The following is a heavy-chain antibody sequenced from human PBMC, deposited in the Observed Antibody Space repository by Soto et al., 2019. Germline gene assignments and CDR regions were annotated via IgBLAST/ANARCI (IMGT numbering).Heavy chain of an antibody. J-gene: IGHJ6*02. D-gene: IGHD1-1*01. CDR3: ARSSGWRQVGVYKYGLDV. CDR2: ISASGDYT. Sequence: QVQLVESGGGLVKPGGSLRLSCIGSGFTLSDNWMTWIRQAPGKGLEWVSYISASGDYTIYADSLKGRFTISRDNARNSLWLQINSLTDDDTAVYYCARSSGWRQVGVYKYGLDVWGQGTTVIVSS. V-gene: IGHV3-11*06. CDR1: GFTLSDNW.